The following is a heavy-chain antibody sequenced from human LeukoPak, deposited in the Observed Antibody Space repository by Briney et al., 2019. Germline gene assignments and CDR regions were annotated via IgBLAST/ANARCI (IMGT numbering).Heavy chain of an antibody. D-gene: IGHD2-21*02. Sequence: PGRSLRLSCAASGFTFDDYAMHWVRQAPGKGREWVSGISWNSGSIGYADSVKGRFTISRDNAKNSLYLQMNSLRAEDTALYYCVVTRYYYYYYMDVWGKGTTVTVSS. CDR3: VVTRYYYYYYMDV. CDR2: ISWNSGSI. J-gene: IGHJ6*03. CDR1: GFTFDDYA. V-gene: IGHV3-9*01.